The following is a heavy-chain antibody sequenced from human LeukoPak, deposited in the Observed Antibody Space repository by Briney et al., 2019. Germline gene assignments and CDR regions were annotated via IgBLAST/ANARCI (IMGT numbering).Heavy chain of an antibody. CDR3: AREGVFRDINWFDP. V-gene: IGHV3-33*01. CDR1: GFTFSSYG. Sequence: GGSLRLSCAASGFTFSSYGMHWVRQAPGKGLEWVAVIWYDGSNKYYADSVKGRFTISRDNSKNTLYLQMNSLRAEDTAVYYCAREGVFRDINWFDPWGQGTQVTVSS. D-gene: IGHD2-8*01. CDR2: IWYDGSNK. J-gene: IGHJ5*02.